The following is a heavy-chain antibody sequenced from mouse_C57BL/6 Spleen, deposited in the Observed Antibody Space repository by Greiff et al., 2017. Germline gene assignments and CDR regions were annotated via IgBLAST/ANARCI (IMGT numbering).Heavy chain of an antibody. D-gene: IGHD1-1*01. CDR1: GYTFTDYE. CDR2: IYPETGGT. Sequence: VKLVESGAELVRPGASVTLSCKASGYTFTDYEMHWVKQTPVHGLEWIGAIYPETGGTAYNQKFKGKAILTADKSSSTAYMELRSLTSEDSAVYYCTRDDYYGSGYYYAKGYWGQGTSVTVSS. V-gene: IGHV1-15*01. J-gene: IGHJ4*01. CDR3: TRDDYYGSGYYYAKGY.